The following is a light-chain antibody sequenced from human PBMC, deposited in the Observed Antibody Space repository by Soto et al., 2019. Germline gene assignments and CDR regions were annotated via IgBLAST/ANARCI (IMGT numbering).Light chain of an antibody. J-gene: IGLJ2*01. CDR1: SSDVGGYNY. Sequence: QSALTQPASVSGSPGQSITISCTGTSSDVGGYNYVSWYQQHPGKAPKLMIYDVSNRPSGVSNRFSGSKSGNTASLTISGLQAEDEADYYCSSYTSSSTLVVFGGGPKVTVL. V-gene: IGLV2-14*01. CDR3: SSYTSSSTLVV. CDR2: DVS.